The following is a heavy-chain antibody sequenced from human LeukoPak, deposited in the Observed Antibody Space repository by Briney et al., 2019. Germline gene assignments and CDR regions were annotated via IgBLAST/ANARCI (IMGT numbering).Heavy chain of an antibody. CDR1: GYSISSGYY. D-gene: IGHD3-22*01. CDR2: IYHSGST. J-gene: IGHJ3*01. Sequence: PSETLSLTCAVSGYSISSGYYWGWIRQPPGKGLEWIGSIYHSGSTYYNPSLKSRVTISVDTSKNQFSLKLSSVTAADTAVYYCARQLYSDSSAWGQGTMVTVSS. V-gene: IGHV4-38-2*01. CDR3: ARQLYSDSSA.